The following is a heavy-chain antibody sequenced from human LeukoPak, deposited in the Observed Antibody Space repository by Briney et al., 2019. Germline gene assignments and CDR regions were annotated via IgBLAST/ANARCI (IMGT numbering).Heavy chain of an antibody. V-gene: IGHV1-2*02. CDR2: INPNSGGT. D-gene: IGHD3-22*01. Sequence: GASVKVSCKASGYTFTDYYMHWVRQAPGQGLEWMGWINPNSGGTNYVQRLQDRVTMTTDTSTSTAYMDLRSLRSDDTAVYYCARDLTHRRNYDNSGYQIVPAFWGQGTLVTVSS. CDR1: GYTFTDYY. CDR3: ARDLTHRRNYDNSGYQIVPAF. J-gene: IGHJ4*02.